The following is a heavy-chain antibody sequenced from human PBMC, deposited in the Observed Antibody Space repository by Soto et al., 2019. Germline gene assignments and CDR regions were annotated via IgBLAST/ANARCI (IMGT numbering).Heavy chain of an antibody. CDR1: GGSISSGCYY. Sequence: PXETLSLTCTVSGGSISSGCYYWSWIRQHPGKGLEWIVYIYYSGSTYYNPSLKSRVTISVDTSKNQFSLKLSSVTAADTAVYYCARDIRYAGREQSGMDVWGQGTTVTVSS. V-gene: IGHV4-31*03. CDR2: IYYSGST. J-gene: IGHJ6*02. CDR3: ARDIRYAGREQSGMDV. D-gene: IGHD1-26*01.